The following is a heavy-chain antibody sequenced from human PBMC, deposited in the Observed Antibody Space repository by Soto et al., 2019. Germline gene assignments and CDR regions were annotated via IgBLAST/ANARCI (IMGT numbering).Heavy chain of an antibody. J-gene: IGHJ5*02. Sequence: ASVKVSCKVSGYTLTELSMHWVRQAPGQGLEWMGGFDPEDGETIYAQKFQGRVTMTEDTSTDTAYMELSSLRSEDTAVYYCATASYYYGSGRTYNWFDPWGQGTLVTVSS. CDR3: ATASYYYGSGRTYNWFDP. V-gene: IGHV1-24*01. CDR2: FDPEDGET. D-gene: IGHD3-10*01. CDR1: GYTLTELS.